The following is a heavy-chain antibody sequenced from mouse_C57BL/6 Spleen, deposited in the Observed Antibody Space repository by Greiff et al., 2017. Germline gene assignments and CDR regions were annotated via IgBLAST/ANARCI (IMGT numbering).Heavy chain of an antibody. CDR2: ISGGGGNT. J-gene: IGHJ2*01. Sequence: EVQGVESGGGLVKPGGSLKLSCAASGFTFSSYTMPWVRQTPEKRLEWVATISGGGGNTYYPDSVKGRFTISRDNAKNTLYLQMSSLRSEDTALYYCARMGSSGYDPFDYWGQGTTLTVSS. D-gene: IGHD3-2*02. CDR3: ARMGSSGYDPFDY. CDR1: GFTFSSYT. V-gene: IGHV5-9*01.